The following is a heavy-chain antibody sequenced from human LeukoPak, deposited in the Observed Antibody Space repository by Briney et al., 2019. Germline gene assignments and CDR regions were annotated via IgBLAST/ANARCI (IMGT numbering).Heavy chain of an antibody. J-gene: IGHJ4*02. D-gene: IGHD3-10*01. CDR1: GGSISSYY. CDR2: IYYSGST. CDR3: ARLTQSAWFGELHFDY. Sequence: SETLSLTCTVSGGSISSYYWSWIRQPPGKGLEWIGYIYYSGSTNYNPSLKSRVTISVDTSKNQFSLKLSSVTAADTAVYYCARLTQSAWFGELHFDYWGQGTLVTVSS. V-gene: IGHV4-59*08.